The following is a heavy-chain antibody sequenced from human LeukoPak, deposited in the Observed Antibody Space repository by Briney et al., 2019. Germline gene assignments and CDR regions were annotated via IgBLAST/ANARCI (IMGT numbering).Heavy chain of an antibody. Sequence: GASVKVSCKASGYTFTSYGISWVRQAPGQGLEWMGWISAYNGNTNYAQKLQGRVTMTTDTSTSTAYMELRSLRSDDTAVYYCARLVVVPAALTYYYYYMDVWGKGTTVTVSS. V-gene: IGHV1-18*01. CDR3: ARLVVVPAALTYYYYYMDV. CDR2: ISAYNGNT. D-gene: IGHD2-2*01. J-gene: IGHJ6*03. CDR1: GYTFTSYG.